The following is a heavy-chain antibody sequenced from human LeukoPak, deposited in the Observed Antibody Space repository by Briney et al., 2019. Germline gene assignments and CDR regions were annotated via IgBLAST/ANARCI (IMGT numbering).Heavy chain of an antibody. D-gene: IGHD3-10*01. J-gene: IGHJ3*02. Sequence: SETLSLTCTVSGDSISSYYWSWIRQPPGKGLEWIGYISYSGSTNYNPSLKSRVTISVDTSKNQFSLKLSSVTAADTAVYYCARISGWRAFDIWGQGTMVTVSS. V-gene: IGHV4-59*01. CDR2: ISYSGST. CDR3: ARISGWRAFDI. CDR1: GDSISSYY.